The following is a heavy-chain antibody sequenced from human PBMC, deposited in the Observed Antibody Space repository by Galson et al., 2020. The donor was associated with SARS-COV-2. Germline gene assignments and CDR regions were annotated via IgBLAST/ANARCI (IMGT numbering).Heavy chain of an antibody. Sequence: SETLSLTCAVSGGSFSGYSWTWIRQAPEKGLEWIGEIKSGGDTKYSPSLRSRVTLSVDTSRNQFSLKLTSVSAADTALYFCARGRQGVVPSPVLGLGPFYSYYYMDVWGKGTTVTVSS. V-gene: IGHV4-34*01. D-gene: IGHD3-16*01. CDR2: IKSGGDT. CDR1: GGSFSGYS. J-gene: IGHJ6*03. CDR3: ARGRQGVVPSPVLGLGPFYSYYYMDV.